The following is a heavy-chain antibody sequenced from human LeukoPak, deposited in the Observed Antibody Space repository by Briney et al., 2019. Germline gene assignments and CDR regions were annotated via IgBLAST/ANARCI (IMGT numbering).Heavy chain of an antibody. J-gene: IGHJ4*02. Sequence: GGSLRLSCEASGFIFSRDSMNWVRQAPGKGLEWISYISHDSGVRYYADSVWGRFTISRDNAKNSLYLQMNSLRAEDTAVYYCARLTGGDYSGDYSRSRLAFDYWGQGTLVTVSS. D-gene: IGHD4-17*01. CDR1: GFIFSRDS. CDR2: ISHDSGVR. V-gene: IGHV3-48*04. CDR3: ARLTGGDYSGDYSRSRLAFDY.